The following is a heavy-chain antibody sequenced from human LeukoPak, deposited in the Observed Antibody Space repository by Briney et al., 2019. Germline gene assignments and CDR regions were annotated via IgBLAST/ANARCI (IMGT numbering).Heavy chain of an antibody. D-gene: IGHD3-22*01. V-gene: IGHV4-34*01. Sequence: SETLSLTCAVYGGSFSGYYWSWIRQPPGKGLEWIGEINHSGSTNYNPSLKSRVTISVDTSKNQFSLKLSSVTAADTAVYYCARGKVFGYYYDSSGYLSRRPSSPKYYFDYWGQGTLVTVSS. CDR1: GGSFSGYY. J-gene: IGHJ4*02. CDR2: INHSGST. CDR3: ARGKVFGYYYDSSGYLSRRPSSPKYYFDY.